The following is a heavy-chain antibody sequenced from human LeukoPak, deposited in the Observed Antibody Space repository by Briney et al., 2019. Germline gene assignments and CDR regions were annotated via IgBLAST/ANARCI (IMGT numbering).Heavy chain of an antibody. V-gene: IGHV3-30*18. J-gene: IGHJ4*02. D-gene: IGHD5-18*01. CDR3: AKESYSGGAFDY. Sequence: QPGTSLKLSCVASGFTFSSYGMHWVRQAPGKGLEWVAVISYAGSHKYFADSVKGRFSISRDNSKNTLYLQMNSLRAEDTAVYYCAKESYSGGAFDYWGQGTLVTVSS. CDR2: ISYAGSHK. CDR1: GFTFSSYG.